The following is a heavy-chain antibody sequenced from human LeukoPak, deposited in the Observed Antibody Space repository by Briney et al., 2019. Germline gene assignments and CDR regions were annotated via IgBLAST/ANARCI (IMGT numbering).Heavy chain of an antibody. CDR2: IYYSGTT. J-gene: IGHJ4*02. V-gene: IGHV4-39*01. D-gene: IGHD7-27*01. CDR3: ARGFRGDNFDY. Sequence: KPSETLSLTCGVSDGSISRGYYYWARIRQPPRKGPEWIGSIYYSGTTYPNPSLKSRVTISVDTSKNQFSLKLSSVTAADTAVYFCARGFRGDNFDYWGQGTLVTVSS. CDR1: DGSISRGYYY.